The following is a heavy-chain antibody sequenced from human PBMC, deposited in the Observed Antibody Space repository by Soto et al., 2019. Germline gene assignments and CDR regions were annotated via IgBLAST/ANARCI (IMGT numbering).Heavy chain of an antibody. Sequence: EVQLLESGGGMVQPGGSLRLSCIVSGFTFSSNVMNWVRQTPGKGLEWVSGISGSGGRTNYADSVKGRFTISRDNFQNTLHLQMNSLRAEDTAIYYCTKARDGVNWYNLDYWGPGTLVTVSS. CDR2: ISGSGGRT. CDR1: GFTFSSNV. D-gene: IGHD1-1*01. CDR3: TKARDGVNWYNLDY. J-gene: IGHJ4*02. V-gene: IGHV3-23*01.